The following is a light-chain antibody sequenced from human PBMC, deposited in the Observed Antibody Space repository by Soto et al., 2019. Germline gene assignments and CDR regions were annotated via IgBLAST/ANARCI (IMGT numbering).Light chain of an antibody. Sequence: QSALTQPASVFGSPGQSITISCTGTSSDVGSYNLVSWYQQHPGKAPKVMIYEVSQRPSGVSKRFSGSKSGNTASLTISGLQAEDEADYYCCSYAGRSTLVFGGGTKLTVL. CDR3: CSYAGRSTLV. V-gene: IGLV2-23*02. CDR1: SSDVGSYNL. J-gene: IGLJ3*02. CDR2: EVS.